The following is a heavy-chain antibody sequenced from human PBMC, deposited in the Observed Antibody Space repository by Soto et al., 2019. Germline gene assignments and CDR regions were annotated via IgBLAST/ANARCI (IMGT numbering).Heavy chain of an antibody. CDR3: ARFIAARPFDF. V-gene: IGHV4-39*01. J-gene: IGHJ4*02. Sequence: QLQLQESGPGLVKPSETLSLTCTVSGGSISSSSYYWGWIRQPPGKGLEWIGSIYYSGSTYYNPSLKSRVTISIDTYKNQFSLKVRYVTAADTAVYYCARFIAARPFDFWGQGTLVTVFS. CDR1: GGSISSSSYY. D-gene: IGHD6-6*01. CDR2: IYYSGST.